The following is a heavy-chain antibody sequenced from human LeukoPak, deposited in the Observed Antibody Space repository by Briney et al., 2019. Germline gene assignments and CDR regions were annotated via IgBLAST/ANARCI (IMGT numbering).Heavy chain of an antibody. J-gene: IGHJ5*02. V-gene: IGHV3-23*01. CDR1: GFTFSSYG. D-gene: IGHD3-10*01. CDR2: ISGSGGST. Sequence: GGSLRLSCAASGFTFSSYGMSWVRQAPGKGLEWVSAISGSGGSTYYADSVKGRFTISRDNSKNTLYLQMNSLRAEDTAVYYCAKVTRNYGSGSYSNAPDPWGQGTLVTVSS. CDR3: AKVTRNYGSGSYSNAPDP.